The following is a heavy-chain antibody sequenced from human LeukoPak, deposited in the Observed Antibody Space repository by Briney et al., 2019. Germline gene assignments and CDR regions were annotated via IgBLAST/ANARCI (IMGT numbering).Heavy chain of an antibody. CDR3: AKDPHRGSYSFYFDY. CDR2: INWNSGSI. CDR1: GFTFDDYA. D-gene: IGHD1-26*01. J-gene: IGHJ4*02. Sequence: GRSLRLSCAASGFTFDDYAMHWVRQAPGKGLEWVSGINWNSGSIGYADSVKGRFTISRDNAKSSLYLQMNSLRAEDTALYYCAKDPHRGSYSFYFDYWGQGTLVTVSS. V-gene: IGHV3-9*01.